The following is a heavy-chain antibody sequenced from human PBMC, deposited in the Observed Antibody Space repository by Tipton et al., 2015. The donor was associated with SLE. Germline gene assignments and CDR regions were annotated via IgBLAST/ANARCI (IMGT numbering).Heavy chain of an antibody. CDR3: ARVAPTEVFDY. D-gene: IGHD1-1*01. CDR2: IIHSGVT. CDR1: GESFNGYF. Sequence: GLVKPSQTLSLTCTVYGESFNGYFWTWIRQPPGKGLEWIAEIIHSGVTNYNPSLRSRVTISVDMSKNQVSLKLSSVTAADTAVYYCARVAPTEVFDYWGQGTLVTVSS. J-gene: IGHJ4*02. V-gene: IGHV4-34*12.